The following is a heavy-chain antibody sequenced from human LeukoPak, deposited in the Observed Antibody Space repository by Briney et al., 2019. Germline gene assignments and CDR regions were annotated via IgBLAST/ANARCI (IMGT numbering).Heavy chain of an antibody. J-gene: IGHJ3*02. D-gene: IGHD3-22*01. CDR1: GGTFSSYA. V-gene: IGHV1-69*04. CDR3: ARVAHYYDRNAFDI. CDR2: IIPILGIA. Sequence: SVKVSCKASGGTFSSYAVSWVRQAPGQGLEWMGRIIPILGIANYAQKFQGRVTITADKSTSTAYMELSSLRSEDTAVYYCARVAHYYDRNAFDIWGQGTMVTVSS.